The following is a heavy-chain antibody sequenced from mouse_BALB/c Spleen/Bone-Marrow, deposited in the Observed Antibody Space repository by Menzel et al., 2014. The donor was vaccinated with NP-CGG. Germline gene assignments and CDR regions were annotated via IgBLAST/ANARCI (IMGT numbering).Heavy chain of an antibody. Sequence: VKLMESGAELARPGASVKMSCKASGYTFTSYTMHWVKQRPGQGLEWIGYINPSNGYTNYNQKFKDKATLTADKSSSTAYMQLSSLTSEDSAVYYCARAAYYRYDEGAWFAYWGQGTLVTVSA. V-gene: IGHV1-4*01. CDR3: ARAAYYRYDEGAWFAY. CDR1: GYTFTSYT. J-gene: IGHJ3*01. D-gene: IGHD2-14*01. CDR2: INPSNGYT.